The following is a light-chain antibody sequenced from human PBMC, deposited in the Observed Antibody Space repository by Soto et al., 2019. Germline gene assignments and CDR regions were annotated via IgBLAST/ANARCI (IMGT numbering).Light chain of an antibody. CDR2: EVS. CDR1: SSDVGRYNY. Sequence: QSALTQPASVSGSPGQSITISCTGTSSDVGRYNYVSWYQQHPGKAPKLIIYEVSDRPSGVSNRFSGSKSGNTASLTISGLQAEDEADYYCTSYTSIDTLHVLFGGGTKVTVL. J-gene: IGLJ2*01. CDR3: TSYTSIDTLHVL. V-gene: IGLV2-14*01.